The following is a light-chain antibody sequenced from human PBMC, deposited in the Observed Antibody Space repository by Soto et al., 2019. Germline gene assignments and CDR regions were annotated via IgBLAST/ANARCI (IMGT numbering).Light chain of an antibody. CDR2: DAL. J-gene: IGKJ4*01. CDR3: QQRSGWLT. Sequence: EIVLTQSPATLSLSPGERATLSCRASQSVRTYLAWYQQKPGQAPRLLIYDALHRATDIPARFSGSGSGTAFTLTISNLEAEDFAVDYGQQRSGWLTFGGGTKVEIK. CDR1: QSVRTY. V-gene: IGKV3-11*01.